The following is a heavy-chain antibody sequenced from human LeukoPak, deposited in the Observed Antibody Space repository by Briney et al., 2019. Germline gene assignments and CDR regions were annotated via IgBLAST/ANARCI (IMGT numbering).Heavy chain of an antibody. D-gene: IGHD2-2*01. V-gene: IGHV3-30*02. CDR3: AKAYCGSTICYGGGKIDY. Sequence: GGSLRLSCGASGFTFNNYGMHWVRQAPGKGPKWVSFIRYDESNKYYADSVKGRFTISRDNSKNTLYLQMNSLRVEDAAVYYCAKAYCGSTICYGGGKIDYWGQGTLATVSS. CDR2: IRYDESNK. J-gene: IGHJ4*02. CDR1: GFTFNNYG.